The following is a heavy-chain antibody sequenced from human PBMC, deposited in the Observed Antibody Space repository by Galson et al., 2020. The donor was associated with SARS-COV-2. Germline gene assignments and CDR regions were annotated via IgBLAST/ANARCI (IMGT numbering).Heavy chain of an antibody. V-gene: IGHV1-18*04. CDR1: GYTFTSYG. CDR2: ISAYNGNT. D-gene: IGHD3-16*02. CDR3: ARGAFGGVIVYYYGMDV. J-gene: IGHJ6*02. Sequence: ASVKVSCKASGYTFTSYGTSWVRQAPGKGLEWMGWISAYNGNTNYAQKLQGRVTMTTDTSTSTAYMELRSLRSDDTAVYYCARGAFGGVIVYYYGMDVWGQGTTVTVSS.